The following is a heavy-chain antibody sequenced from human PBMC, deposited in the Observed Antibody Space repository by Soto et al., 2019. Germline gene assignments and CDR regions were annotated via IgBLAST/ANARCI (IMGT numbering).Heavy chain of an antibody. Sequence: PSETLSLTCAAYGGSFSGYYWSWIRQPPGKGLEWIGEINHSGSTNSNPSLKSRVAISVDTSKNQFSLKLSSVTAAVTAVYYCARVKLSQSTFYSYYGLSVCGQLTTVTVSS. CDR2: INHSGST. CDR3: ARVKLSQSTFYSYYGLSV. CDR1: GGSFSGYY. V-gene: IGHV4-34*01. J-gene: IGHJ6*02.